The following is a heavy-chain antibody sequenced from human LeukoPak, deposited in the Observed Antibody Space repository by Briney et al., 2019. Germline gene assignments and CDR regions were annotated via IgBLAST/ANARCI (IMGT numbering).Heavy chain of an antibody. V-gene: IGHV4-34*01. CDR3: AKGAGGFSYYNWFDP. J-gene: IGHJ5*02. CDR1: GGSFSGYY. D-gene: IGHD5-18*01. Sequence: SETLSLTCAVYGGSFSGYYWSWIRQPPGKGLEWIGEIKSRVTISVDTSKNQFSLKLASVTAADTAIYYCAKGAGGFSYYNWFDPWGQGTLVTVSS.